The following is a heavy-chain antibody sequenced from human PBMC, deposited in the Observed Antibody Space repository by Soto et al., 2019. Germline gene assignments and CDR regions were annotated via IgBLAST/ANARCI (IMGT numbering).Heavy chain of an antibody. CDR3: ARAKGGAYGGNSPFDY. CDR2: IIPIFGTA. Sequence: QVQLVQSGAEVKKPGSSVKVSCKASGGTFSSYAISWVRQSTGQGLEWMGGIIPIFGTANYAQKFQGRVTITADKSTSTAYMELSSLRSEDTAVYYCARAKGGAYGGNSPFDYWGQGTLVTVSS. V-gene: IGHV1-69*06. D-gene: IGHD4-17*01. CDR1: GGTFSSYA. J-gene: IGHJ4*02.